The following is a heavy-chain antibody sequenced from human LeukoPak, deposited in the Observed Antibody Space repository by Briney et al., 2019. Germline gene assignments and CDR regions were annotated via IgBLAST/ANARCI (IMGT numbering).Heavy chain of an antibody. Sequence: SETLSLTCTVSGGSISSGGYYWSWIRQHPGKGLEWIGYIYYSGSTYYNPSLKSRVTISVDTSKNQFSLKLSSVTAADTAVYYCARGDGSGSYPSYYYYGMDVWGQGTTVTVSS. CDR2: IYYSGST. D-gene: IGHD3-10*01. J-gene: IGHJ6*02. V-gene: IGHV4-31*03. CDR1: GGSISSGGYY. CDR3: ARGDGSGSYPSYYYYGMDV.